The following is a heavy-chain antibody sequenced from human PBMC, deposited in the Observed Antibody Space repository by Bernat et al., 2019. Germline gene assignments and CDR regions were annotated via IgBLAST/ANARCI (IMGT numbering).Heavy chain of an antibody. CDR2: ISSSSSYT. V-gene: IGHV3-11*06. D-gene: IGHD3-10*01. CDR1: GFTFSDYY. CDR3: AREFYGSGSYYSDY. J-gene: IGHJ4*02. Sequence: QVQLVESGGGLVKPGGSLRLSCAASGFTFSDYYMSWIRQAPGKGLEWVSYISSSSSYTNYADSVKGRFTISRDNAKNSLYLQMNSLRAEDMAVYYCAREFYGSGSYYSDYWGQGTLVTVSS.